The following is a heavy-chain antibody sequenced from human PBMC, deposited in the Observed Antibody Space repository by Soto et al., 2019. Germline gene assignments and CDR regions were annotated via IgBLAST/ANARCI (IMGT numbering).Heavy chain of an antibody. D-gene: IGHD1-20*01. J-gene: IGHJ5*02. V-gene: IGHV1-3*01. CDR3: ARVGLSRYFWFDP. CDR2: INAGNGNT. CDR1: GYTFTSYA. Sequence: GASVKVSCKASGYTFTSYAMHWVRQAPGQRLEWMGWINAGNGNTKYSQKFQGRVTITRDTSASTAYMELSSLRSEDTAVYYCARVGLSRYFWFDPWGQGTLVTVSS.